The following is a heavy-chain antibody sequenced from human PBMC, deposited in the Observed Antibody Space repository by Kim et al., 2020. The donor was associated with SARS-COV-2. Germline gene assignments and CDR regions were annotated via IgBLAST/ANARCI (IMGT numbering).Heavy chain of an antibody. D-gene: IGHD1-26*01. J-gene: IGHJ2*01. Sequence: GSTSCAQKYQGRVTLTRDTSTSTVYMELSSLRSEDTAVYYCARGDWYFDLWGRGTLVTVSS. CDR3: ARGDWYFDL. V-gene: IGHV1-46*01. CDR2: GST.